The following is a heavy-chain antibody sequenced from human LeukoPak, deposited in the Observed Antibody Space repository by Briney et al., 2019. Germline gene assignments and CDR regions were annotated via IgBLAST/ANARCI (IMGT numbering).Heavy chain of an antibody. V-gene: IGHV3-30*18. D-gene: IGHD3-16*01. CDR1: GFTFSSXX. CDR2: KSYDGSXK. Sequence: GRSLRLSCAASGFTFSSXXXXXVRQAPGXXXXXXXXKSYDGSXKXYXXXXXXXXXXSRDNSKNTLYLQMNSLRAEDTAVYYCAKQVRGSRLTSYFDYWGQGTLVTVSS. J-gene: IGHJ4*02. CDR3: AKQVRGSRLTSYFDY.